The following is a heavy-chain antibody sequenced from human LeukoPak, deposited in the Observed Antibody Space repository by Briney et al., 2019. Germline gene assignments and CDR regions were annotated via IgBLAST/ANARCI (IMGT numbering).Heavy chain of an antibody. CDR3: AGSYYYDSSGYFPC. CDR2: IYYSGST. CDR1: GGSISSYY. J-gene: IGHJ4*02. D-gene: IGHD3-22*01. Sequence: SETLSLTCTVSGGSISSYYWSWIRQPPGKGLEWIGYIYYSGSTNYNPSLKSRVTISVDTSKNQFSLKLSSVTAADTAVYYCAGSYYYDSSGYFPCWGQGTLVTVSS. V-gene: IGHV4-59*08.